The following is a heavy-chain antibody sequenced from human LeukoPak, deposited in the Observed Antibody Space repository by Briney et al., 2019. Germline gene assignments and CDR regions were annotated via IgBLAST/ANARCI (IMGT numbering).Heavy chain of an antibody. CDR3: ANESRSGITGNRRGTFEI. Sequence: GGSLRLSCAASGFTFSSYAMNWVRQAPGKVLEWVSVIRGSSGGSTHYAGSVNGRFTISRDNSKNTLYLQRNSLRAEDTAVYYCANESRSGITGNRRGTFEIWGQGTLVTVSS. CDR1: GFTFSSYA. D-gene: IGHD1-20*01. V-gene: IGHV3-23*01. CDR2: IRGSSGGST. J-gene: IGHJ3*02.